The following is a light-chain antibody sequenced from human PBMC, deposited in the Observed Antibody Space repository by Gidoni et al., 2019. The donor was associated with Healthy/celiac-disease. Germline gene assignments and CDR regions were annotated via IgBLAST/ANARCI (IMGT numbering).Light chain of an antibody. CDR2: WAS. V-gene: IGKV4-1*01. CDR3: QQYYSTPQT. Sequence: DIVMTQSPYSLSVSLGERATINCKSSQSVLYSSNNKNYVAWYQQKPGQPPKLLIYWASTRESGVSDRFSGSGSGTDFTLTISSLQAEDGAVYYCQQYYSTPQTFGQGTKVEIK. CDR1: QSVLYSSNNKNY. J-gene: IGKJ1*01.